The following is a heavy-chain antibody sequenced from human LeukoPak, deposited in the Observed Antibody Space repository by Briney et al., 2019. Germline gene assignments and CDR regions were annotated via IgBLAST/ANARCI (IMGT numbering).Heavy chain of an antibody. CDR3: ARGFGGYSHDY. CDR2: IYSGYST. Sequence: GGSLRLSCAAYGFTFSSYAMSWVSQAQGRGLEWVSVIYSGYSTNYAESVKGRFTISRDNSKYTLYLQMNSLRAEDTAVYYCARGFGGYSHDYWGQGTLVTVSS. D-gene: IGHD5-12*01. CDR1: GFTFSSYA. V-gene: IGHV3-53*01. J-gene: IGHJ4*02.